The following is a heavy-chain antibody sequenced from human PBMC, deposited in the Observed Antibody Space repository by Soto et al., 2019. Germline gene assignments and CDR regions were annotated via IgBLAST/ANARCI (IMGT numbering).Heavy chain of an antibody. V-gene: IGHV1-3*01. CDR2: INAGNGNT. CDR1: GYTFTSYY. Sequence: ASVKVSCKASGYTFTSYYMHWVRQAPGQGLEWMGWINAGNGNTKYSQKFQGRVTITRDTSASTAYMELSSLRSEDTAVYYCASTHGQNDAFDIWGQGTMVTVSS. CDR3: ASTHGQNDAFDI. J-gene: IGHJ3*02.